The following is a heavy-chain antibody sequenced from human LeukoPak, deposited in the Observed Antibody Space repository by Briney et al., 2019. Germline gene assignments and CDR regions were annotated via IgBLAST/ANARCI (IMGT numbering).Heavy chain of an antibody. CDR2: IYYSGST. Sequence: SETLSLTCTVSGGSISSSSCYWGWIRQPPGKGLEWIGSIYYSGSTYYNPSLKSRVTISVDTSKNQFSLKLSSVTAADTAVYYCARRGIDGSGPHYFDYWGQGTLVTVSS. CDR3: ARRGIDGSGPHYFDY. D-gene: IGHD6-19*01. J-gene: IGHJ4*02. CDR1: GGSISSSSCY. V-gene: IGHV4-39*01.